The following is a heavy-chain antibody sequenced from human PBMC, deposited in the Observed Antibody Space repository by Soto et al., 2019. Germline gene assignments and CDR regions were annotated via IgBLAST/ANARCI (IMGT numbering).Heavy chain of an antibody. CDR3: ARRPKRGSYSWCFDY. J-gene: IGHJ4*02. V-gene: IGHV4-39*01. Sequence: QLQLQESGPGLVKPSETLSLTCTVSGGSITSNAYYWGWIRQPPGKGLEWLGYIYYSGSASYNPSLKCRRAVSEETSQNQFPLQVSSVNAADTAVYYCARRPKRGSYSWCFDYWGQGTLVTVSS. CDR2: IYYSGSA. CDR1: GGSITSNAYY. D-gene: IGHD1-26*01.